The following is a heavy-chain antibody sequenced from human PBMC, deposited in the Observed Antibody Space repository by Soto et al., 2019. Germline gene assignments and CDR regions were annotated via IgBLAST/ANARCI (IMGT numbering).Heavy chain of an antibody. CDR3: ARDPLSSFAMDV. D-gene: IGHD3-10*02. CDR1: GDTFSSYA. V-gene: IGHV1-69*13. Sequence: VASVKVSCKASGDTFSSYATSWVRQAPGKGLEWMGKIIPTFGRTNYAQKFQGRLTISADDSTSTAYMELSSLLSEDTAVYYCARDPLSSFAMDVWGQGTTVTVSS. CDR2: IIPTFGRT. J-gene: IGHJ6*02.